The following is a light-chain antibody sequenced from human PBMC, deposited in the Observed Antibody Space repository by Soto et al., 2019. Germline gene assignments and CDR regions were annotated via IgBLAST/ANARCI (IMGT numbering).Light chain of an antibody. CDR3: AAWDEALNGHV. J-gene: IGLJ1*01. CDR1: SSNIGSST. CDR2: RSD. V-gene: IGLV1-44*01. Sequence: QSVLTQPPSASGTPGQRVTISCSGRSSNIGSSTVHWYQQLPGTAPKLLINRSDQRPSGVPDRFSGSKSGTSASLAISGLQSEDEADYYCAAWDEALNGHVFGTGTKLTVL.